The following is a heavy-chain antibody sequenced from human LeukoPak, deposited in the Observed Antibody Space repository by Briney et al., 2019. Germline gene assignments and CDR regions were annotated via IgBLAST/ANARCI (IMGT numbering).Heavy chain of an antibody. D-gene: IGHD6-19*01. V-gene: IGHV3-15*01. J-gene: IGHJ4*02. CDR3: TTAVAGPYYFDC. Sequence: GGSLRLSCAASGFTFNNAWMSWVRQAPGKGLEWVGRIRSKTGGGTTDYAASVKGRFTISRDDSKDTLYLQMNSLKTEDTAVYYCTTAVAGPYYFDCWGQGTLVTVSS. CDR2: IRSKTGGGTT. CDR1: GFTFNNAW.